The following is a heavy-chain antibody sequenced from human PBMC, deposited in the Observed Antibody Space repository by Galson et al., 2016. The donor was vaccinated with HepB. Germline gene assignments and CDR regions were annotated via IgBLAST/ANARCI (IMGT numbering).Heavy chain of an antibody. D-gene: IGHD3-10*01. V-gene: IGHV1-2*02. CDR1: GYTFTGYY. CDR2: INPNSGGT. J-gene: IGHJ4*02. CDR3: ARDSRRLLWFGELYPEYYFDY. Sequence: SVKVSCKASGYTFTGYYMHWVRQAPGQGLEWMGWINPNSGGTSYAQKFQGRVTMTRDTSISTAYMELSRLRSDDTAVYYCARDSRRLLWFGELYPEYYFDYWGQGTLVTVSS.